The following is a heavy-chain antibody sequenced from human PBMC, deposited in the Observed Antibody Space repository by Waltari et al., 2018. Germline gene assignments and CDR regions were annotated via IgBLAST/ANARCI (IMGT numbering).Heavy chain of an antibody. D-gene: IGHD6-19*01. J-gene: IGHJ4*02. Sequence: EVQLLESGGVLVHPGGSLRLSCAASGFTFETPAITWVRQAPGKGLEWVAYITGSGSTVHYADSVKGRFIISRDNSNKTLYLQINSLRAEDTALYYCARSGNSAWYFGVFLDYWGQGSRVTVSS. CDR2: ITGSGSTV. CDR3: ARSGNSAWYFGVFLDY. CDR1: GFTFETPA. V-gene: IGHV3-23*01.